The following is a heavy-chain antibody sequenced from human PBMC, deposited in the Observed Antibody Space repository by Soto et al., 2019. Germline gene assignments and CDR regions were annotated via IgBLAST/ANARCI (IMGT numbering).Heavy chain of an antibody. Sequence: GGALRLSCAASGFTFSSYSMNWVRQAPGKGLEWVSYISSSSSTIYYADSVKGRFTISRDNAKNSLYLQMNSLRDEDTAVYYCAREEAYSIYYYGMDVWGQGTTVTVSS. D-gene: IGHD4-4*01. CDR3: AREEAYSIYYYGMDV. V-gene: IGHV3-48*02. J-gene: IGHJ6*02. CDR1: GFTFSSYS. CDR2: ISSSSSTI.